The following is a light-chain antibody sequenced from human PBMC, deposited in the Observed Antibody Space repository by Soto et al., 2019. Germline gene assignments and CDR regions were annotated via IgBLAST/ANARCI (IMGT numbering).Light chain of an antibody. CDR2: EVS. J-gene: IGLJ1*01. CDR1: SSDVGGYNY. V-gene: IGLV2-14*01. CDR3: SSKRTTASLV. Sequence: QSALTQPASVSGSPGQSITISCTGTSSDVGGYNYVSWYQQHPGKAPKLMIYEVSNRPSGVSNRFSGSKSGNTASLTISGLQAEDEADYYCSSKRTTASLVFGTGTKVTVL.